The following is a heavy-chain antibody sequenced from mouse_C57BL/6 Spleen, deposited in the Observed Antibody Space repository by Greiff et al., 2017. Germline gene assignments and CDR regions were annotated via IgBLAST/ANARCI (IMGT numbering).Heavy chain of an antibody. CDR3: ARSAGFYAMDY. J-gene: IGHJ4*01. D-gene: IGHD1-2*01. Sequence: QQSCKAPGYTFTSYWMQWVKQSPGQGLEWIGEIDPSDSHTNYNQKYKGQATLTVDTTSSTAYMQLSSLTSEDSAVYYCARSAGFYAMDYWGQGTSVTVSS. V-gene: IGHV1-50*01. CDR1: GYTFTSYW. CDR2: IDPSDSHT.